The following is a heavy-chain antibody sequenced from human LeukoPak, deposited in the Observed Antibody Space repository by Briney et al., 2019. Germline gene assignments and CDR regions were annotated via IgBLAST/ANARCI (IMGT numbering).Heavy chain of an antibody. J-gene: IGHJ4*02. CDR1: GGSISSNY. D-gene: IGHD5-18*01. Sequence: SEALSLTCTVSGGSISSNYWSWIRQPPGKGLEWIGYTYYSGSTSYNPSLTSRVTISVDTSNNQFSLKLSSVTAADTAVYYCARLTLYSYGNLDYWGQGTLVTVSS. CDR2: TYYSGST. CDR3: ARLTLYSYGNLDY. V-gene: IGHV4-59*01.